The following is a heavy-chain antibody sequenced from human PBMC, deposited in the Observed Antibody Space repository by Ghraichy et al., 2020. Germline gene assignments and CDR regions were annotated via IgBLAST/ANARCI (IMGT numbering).Heavy chain of an antibody. Sequence: GGSLRLSCAASGFTFSNAWMSWVRQAPGKGLEWVGRIKSKTDGGTTDYAPPVKGRLTISRDDSKNKLYLQMKSLKTEDTAVYYCTRLLSKTGPTSYYYYYYGMDVWGQGTTVTVSS. CDR2: IKSKTDGGTT. J-gene: IGHJ6*02. D-gene: IGHD4-11*01. V-gene: IGHV3-15*01. CDR1: GFTFSNAW. CDR3: TRLLSKTGPTSYYYYYYGMDV.